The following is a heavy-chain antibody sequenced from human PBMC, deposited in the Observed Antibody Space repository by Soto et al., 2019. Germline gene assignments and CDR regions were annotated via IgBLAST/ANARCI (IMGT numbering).Heavy chain of an antibody. D-gene: IGHD5-18*01. CDR3: AKAVVDTAMVRQPFDP. J-gene: IGHJ5*02. CDR1: GFTFSSYG. V-gene: IGHV3-30*18. CDR2: ISYDGSNK. Sequence: GGSLRLSCAASGFTFSSYGMHWVRQAPGKGLEWVAVISYDGSNKYYADSVKGRFTISRDNSKNTLYLQMNSLRAEDTVVYYCAKAVVDTAMVRQPFDPWGQGTLVTVSS.